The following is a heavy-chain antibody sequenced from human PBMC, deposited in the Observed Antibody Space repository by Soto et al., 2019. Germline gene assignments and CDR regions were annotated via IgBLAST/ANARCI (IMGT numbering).Heavy chain of an antibody. CDR1: GFTFSSYG. V-gene: IGHV3-30*18. CDR3: AKEDSSSGHYYYGMDV. Sequence: QVQLVESGGGVVQPGRSLRLSCAASGFTFSSYGMNWVRQAPGKGLEWVAVISYDGSNKYYADSVKGRFTISRDSSKNMLDLQMKSLRAEDTAVYYCAKEDSSSGHYYYGMDVWGQGTTVTVSS. D-gene: IGHD6-13*01. CDR2: ISYDGSNK. J-gene: IGHJ6*02.